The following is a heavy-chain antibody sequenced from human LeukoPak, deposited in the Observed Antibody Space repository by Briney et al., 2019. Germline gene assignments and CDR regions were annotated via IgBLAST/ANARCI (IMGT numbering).Heavy chain of an antibody. V-gene: IGHV3-48*01. CDR1: GVSFTSYA. Sequence: GGSLRLSCTTSGVSFTSYAMNWVRQAPGKGREWLSYIIGPGTTTKYADSVKGRFTIYTDNDKHALYLQMNSLRADATAVYYCARDWIWRQGTMVTVSS. CDR2: IIGPGTTT. CDR3: ARDWI. J-gene: IGHJ3*02.